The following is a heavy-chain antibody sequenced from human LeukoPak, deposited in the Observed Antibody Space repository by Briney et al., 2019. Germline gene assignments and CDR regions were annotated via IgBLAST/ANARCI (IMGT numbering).Heavy chain of an antibody. V-gene: IGHV3-7*01. J-gene: IGHJ6*03. CDR2: IKQDGSEK. Sequence: PGGSLRLSCAASGFTFSSYWMSWVRQAPGKGLEWVANIKQDGSEKYYVDSVKGRFTISRDNAKNSLYLQMNSLRAEDTAVCYCARLQYQLLGVYYYYYMDVWGKGTTVTVSS. CDR1: GFTFSSYW. D-gene: IGHD2-2*01. CDR3: ARLQYQLLGVYYYYYMDV.